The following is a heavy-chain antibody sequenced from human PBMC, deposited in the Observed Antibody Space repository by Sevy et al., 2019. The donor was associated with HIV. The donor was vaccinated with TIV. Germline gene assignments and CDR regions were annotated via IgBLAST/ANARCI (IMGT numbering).Heavy chain of an antibody. V-gene: IGHV4-59*13. D-gene: IGHD2-15*01. J-gene: IGHJ6*02. CDR2: IYYSGST. Sequence: SETLSLTCTVSGGSISSYYWSWIRQPPGKGLEWIGYIYYSGSTNYNPSLKSRVTISVDTSKNQFSLKLSSVTAADTXVYYCAREGCSGGSCYSSYYYGMDVWGQGTTVTVSS. CDR1: GGSISSYY. CDR3: AREGCSGGSCYSSYYYGMDV.